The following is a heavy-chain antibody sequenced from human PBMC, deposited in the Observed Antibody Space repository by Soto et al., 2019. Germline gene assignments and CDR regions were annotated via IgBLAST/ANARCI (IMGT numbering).Heavy chain of an antibody. CDR3: ARGSPRIAARPGFNY. Sequence: SETLSLTCAVYGGSFSGYYWSWIRQPPGKGLEWIGEINHSGSTNYNPSLKSRVTISVDTSKNQFSLKLSSVTAADTAVYYCARGSPRIAARPGFNYWGQGTLVTVSS. V-gene: IGHV4-34*01. CDR1: GGSFSGYY. D-gene: IGHD6-6*01. J-gene: IGHJ4*02. CDR2: INHSGST.